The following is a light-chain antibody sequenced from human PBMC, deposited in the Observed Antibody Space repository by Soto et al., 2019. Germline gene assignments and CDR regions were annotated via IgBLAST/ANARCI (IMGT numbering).Light chain of an antibody. CDR2: DNN. Sequence: QSVLTRPPSVSAAPGQKVTISCSGSSSNIGNNYVSWYQQLPGTAPKLLIYDNNKRPSGTPDRFSGSKSGTSATLGITGLQTGDEADYYCGTWDSSLSAVVFGGGTQLTVL. CDR1: SSNIGNNY. CDR3: GTWDSSLSAVV. V-gene: IGLV1-51*01. J-gene: IGLJ2*01.